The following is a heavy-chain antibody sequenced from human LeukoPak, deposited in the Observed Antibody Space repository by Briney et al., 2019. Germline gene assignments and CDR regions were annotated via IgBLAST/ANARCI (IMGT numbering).Heavy chain of an antibody. Sequence: ASVKVSRKASGYTFTSYGISWVRQAPGQGLEWMGWISAYNGNTNYAQKLQGRVTMTTDTSTSTACMELRSLRSDDTAVYYCARQITMIVVVINDPFDIWGQGTMVTVSS. CDR1: GYTFTSYG. J-gene: IGHJ3*02. CDR3: ARQITMIVVVINDPFDI. V-gene: IGHV1-18*01. CDR2: ISAYNGNT. D-gene: IGHD3-22*01.